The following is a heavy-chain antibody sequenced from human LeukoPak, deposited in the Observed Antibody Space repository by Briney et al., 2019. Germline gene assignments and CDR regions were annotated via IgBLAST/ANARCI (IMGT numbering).Heavy chain of an antibody. CDR3: ARAHYDFWSGYTN. D-gene: IGHD3-3*01. J-gene: IGHJ4*02. CDR2: ISDGSSTI. Sequence: GGSLRLSCAASGFTFSNYNLNWVRQAPGKGLEWVSYISDGSSTIYYADSVRGRFTISRDNAKNSLYLQINSLRDEDTAVYYCARAHYDFWSGYTNWGQGTLVTVSS. CDR1: GFTFSNYN. V-gene: IGHV3-48*02.